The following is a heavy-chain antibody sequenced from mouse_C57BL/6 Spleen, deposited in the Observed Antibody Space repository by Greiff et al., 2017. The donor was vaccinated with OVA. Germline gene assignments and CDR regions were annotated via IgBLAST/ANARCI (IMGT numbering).Heavy chain of an antibody. CDR1: GYTFTSYW. CDR3: ARKYDYVYAMDY. J-gene: IGHJ4*01. CDR2: IDPSDSYT. Sequence: VQLQQPGAELVMPGASVKLSCKASGYTFTSYWMHWVKQRPGQGLEWIGEIDPSDSYTNYNQKFKGKSTLTVDKSSSTAYMQLSSLTSEDSAVYYCARKYDYVYAMDYWGQGTSVTVSS. D-gene: IGHD2-4*01. V-gene: IGHV1-69*01.